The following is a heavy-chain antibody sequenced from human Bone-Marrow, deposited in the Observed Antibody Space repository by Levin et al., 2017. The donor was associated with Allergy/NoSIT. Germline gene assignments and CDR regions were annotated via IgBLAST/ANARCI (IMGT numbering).Heavy chain of an antibody. V-gene: IGHV3-53*01. J-gene: IGHJ6*02. CDR2: LYSYGDT. Sequence: SCAASGFTISRSYIFWVRQAPGKGLEWVSLLYSYGDTYYADSVKGRFTISSDNSKNTVYLQMNSLRAEDTAVYYCAKDQGGNSDYAMDVWGQGTTVIVSS. CDR1: GFTISRSY. D-gene: IGHD4-23*01. CDR3: AKDQGGNSDYAMDV.